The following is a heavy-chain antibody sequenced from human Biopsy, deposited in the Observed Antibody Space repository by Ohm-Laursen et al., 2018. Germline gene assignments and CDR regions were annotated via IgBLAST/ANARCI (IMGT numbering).Heavy chain of an antibody. Sequence: SSVKVSCKAPGYTFTTYYIHWVRQAPGQGLEWMGIINPGGNSTAYTQNFHGGVTITWDTSTTTVYMELSRLRSEDTAVYYCALASFDYWGQGTLVTVPS. V-gene: IGHV1-46*01. J-gene: IGHJ4*02. CDR1: GYTFTTYY. CDR2: INPGGNST. CDR3: ALASFDY.